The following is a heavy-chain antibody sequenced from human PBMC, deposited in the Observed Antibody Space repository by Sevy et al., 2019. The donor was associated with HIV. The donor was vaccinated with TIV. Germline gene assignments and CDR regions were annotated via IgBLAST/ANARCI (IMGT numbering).Heavy chain of an antibody. Sequence: ASVKVSCNASGYSFTGYYMNWVRQAPGQGLEWMGWINPNTSDTTDSEKFEGRVTMTRDSSLSTAYLELRGLRSDDTAVYYCARDFLAVTSIPSDAFDIWGQGTLVTVSS. CDR2: INPNTSDT. CDR1: GYSFTGYY. V-gene: IGHV1-2*02. D-gene: IGHD2-21*02. J-gene: IGHJ3*02. CDR3: ARDFLAVTSIPSDAFDI.